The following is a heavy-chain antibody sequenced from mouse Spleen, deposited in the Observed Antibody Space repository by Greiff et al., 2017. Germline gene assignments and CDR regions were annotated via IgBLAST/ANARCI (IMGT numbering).Heavy chain of an antibody. Sequence: LQQPGSELVRPGASVKLSCKASGYTFTSYWMHWVKQRPGQGLEWIGNIYPGSGSTNYDEKFKSKATLTVDTSSSTAYMQLSSLTSEDSAVYYCTRKTGNWYFDVWGAGTTVTVSS. V-gene: IGHV1S22*01. CDR2: IYPGSGST. CDR1: GYTFTSYW. CDR3: TRKTGNWYFDV. D-gene: IGHD1-3*01. J-gene: IGHJ1*01.